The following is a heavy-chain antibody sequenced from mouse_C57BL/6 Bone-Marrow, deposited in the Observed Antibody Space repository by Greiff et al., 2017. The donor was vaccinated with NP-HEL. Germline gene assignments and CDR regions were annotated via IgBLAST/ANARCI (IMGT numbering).Heavy chain of an antibody. J-gene: IGHJ2*01. V-gene: IGHV5-17*01. CDR1: GFTFSDYG. Sequence: QVVESGGGLVKPGGSLKLSCAASGFTFSDYGMHWVRQAPEKGLEWVAYISSGSSTIYYADTVKGRFTISRDKAKNTLFLQMTSLRSEDTAMYYCARPGITTVAPFDYWGQGTTLTVSS. D-gene: IGHD1-1*01. CDR2: ISSGSSTI. CDR3: ARPGITTVAPFDY.